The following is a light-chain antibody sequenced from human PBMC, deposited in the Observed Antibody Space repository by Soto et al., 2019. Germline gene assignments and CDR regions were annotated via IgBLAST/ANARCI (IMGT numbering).Light chain of an antibody. V-gene: IGLV2-11*01. CDR1: SSDVGAYNW. J-gene: IGLJ3*02. CDR2: DVS. CDR3: CSYAGSYTLV. Sequence: QSALTQPRSVSGSPGQSVTISCAGTSSDVGAYNWVSWYQQHPGKVPKLIIYDVSRRPSGVPDRFSGSTSGNTASLTISGLQADDEAAYYCCSYAGSYTLVFGGGTELTVL.